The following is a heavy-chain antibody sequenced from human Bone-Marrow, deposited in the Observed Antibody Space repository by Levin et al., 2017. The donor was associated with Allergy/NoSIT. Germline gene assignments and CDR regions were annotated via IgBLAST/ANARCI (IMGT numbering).Heavy chain of an antibody. D-gene: IGHD1-7*01. CDR1: GFTVSSNY. CDR2: IYSGGST. V-gene: IGHV3-66*01. Sequence: GESLKISCAASGFTVSSNYMSWVRQAPGKGLEWVSVIYSGGSTYYADSVKGRFTISRDNSKNTLYLQMNSLRAEDTAVYYCARDGPLQGTNRFDPWGQGTLVTVSS. J-gene: IGHJ5*02. CDR3: ARDGPLQGTNRFDP.